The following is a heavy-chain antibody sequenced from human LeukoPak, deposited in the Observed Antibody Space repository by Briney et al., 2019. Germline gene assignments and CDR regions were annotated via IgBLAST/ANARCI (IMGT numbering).Heavy chain of an antibody. D-gene: IGHD3-22*01. CDR3: VRDGGYYDSSGYYGMYYFDY. Sequence: SVKVSCKASGGTFSSYAISWVRQAPGQGLEWMGGIIPIFGTANYAQKFQGRVTITADKSTSTAYMELSSLRSEDTAVYYCVRDGGYYDSSGYYGMYYFDYWGQGTLVTVSS. CDR1: GGTFSSYA. J-gene: IGHJ4*02. V-gene: IGHV1-69*06. CDR2: IIPIFGTA.